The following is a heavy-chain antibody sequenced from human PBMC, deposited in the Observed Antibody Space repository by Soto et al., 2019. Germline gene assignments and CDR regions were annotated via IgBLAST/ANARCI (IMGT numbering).Heavy chain of an antibody. Sequence: GGSLRLSCAASGFTVSSNYMSWVRQPGKEGLEGLSISDSGGSTYYADSVKGRFTISRDNSMNTLFLHMNSLRAEDTAIYYCAKGGYTSPFDYWGLGTLVTVSS. CDR1: GFTVSSNY. J-gene: IGHJ4*02. CDR3: AKGGYTSPFDY. CDR2: SDSGGST. D-gene: IGHD5-12*01. V-gene: IGHV3-53*01.